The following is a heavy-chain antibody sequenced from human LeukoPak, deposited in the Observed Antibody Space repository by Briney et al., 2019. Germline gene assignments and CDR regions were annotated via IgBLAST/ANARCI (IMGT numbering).Heavy chain of an antibody. CDR3: ARAGSFGSYSPLGAFDI. V-gene: IGHV4-61*02. J-gene: IGHJ3*02. CDR1: GGSISSGSYY. Sequence: RPSQTLSLTCTVSGGSISSGSYYWSWIRQPAGKGLEWIGRIYTSGSTNYNPSLKSRVTISVDTSKNQFSLKLSSVTAADTAVYYCARAGSFGSYSPLGAFDIWGQGTMVTVSS. CDR2: IYTSGST. D-gene: IGHD1-26*01.